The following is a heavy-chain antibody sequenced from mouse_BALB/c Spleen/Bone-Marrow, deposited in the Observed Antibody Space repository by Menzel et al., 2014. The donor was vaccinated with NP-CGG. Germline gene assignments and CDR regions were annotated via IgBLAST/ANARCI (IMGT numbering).Heavy chain of an antibody. Sequence: LQQSGSGLVRPGASVKLSCKASGYTFTSYWMHWVKQRPGQGLEWIGNIYPGSGSTNYDEKFKSKATLTVDTSSSTAYMQLSSLTSEDSAVYYCTKGLPSAYWGQGTLVTVSA. CDR1: GYTFTSYW. CDR3: TKGLPSAY. CDR2: IYPGSGST. D-gene: IGHD2-4*01. V-gene: IGHV1S22*01. J-gene: IGHJ3*01.